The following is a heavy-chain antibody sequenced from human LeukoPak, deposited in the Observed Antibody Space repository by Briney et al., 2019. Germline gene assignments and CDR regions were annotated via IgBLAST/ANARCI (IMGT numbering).Heavy chain of an antibody. Sequence: PSETLSLTCTVSGYSISSGYYWGWIRQPPGKGLEWIGSIYHSGSTNYNPSLKSRVTISVDKSKNQFSLKLSSVTAADTAVYYCARSDTTVTGLDPWGQGTLVSVSS. CDR2: IYHSGST. J-gene: IGHJ5*02. D-gene: IGHD4-17*01. CDR3: ARSDTTVTGLDP. V-gene: IGHV4-38-2*02. CDR1: GYSISSGYY.